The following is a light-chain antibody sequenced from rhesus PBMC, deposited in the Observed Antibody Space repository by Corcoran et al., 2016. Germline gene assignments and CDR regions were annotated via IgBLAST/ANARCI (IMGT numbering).Light chain of an antibody. Sequence: DVVMAQSPLSLPITPGQPASISCRSSQSLVHSDGNTYLTWYQQKPGQPPTLLIYKVSNREPGVPDRFSGKGAGTDFTLKISRVETEDVGLYYGGQTTHWPWTFGQGTKVEIK. J-gene: IGKJ1*01. CDR1: QSLVHSDGNTY. CDR3: GQTTHWPWT. CDR2: KVS. V-gene: IGKV2-64*01.